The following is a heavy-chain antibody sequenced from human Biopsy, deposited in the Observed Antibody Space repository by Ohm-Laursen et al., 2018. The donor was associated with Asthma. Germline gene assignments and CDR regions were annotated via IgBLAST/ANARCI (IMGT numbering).Heavy chain of an antibody. Sequence: ASVKVSCKASGGTFNYAITWVRQAPGRGLEWMGGIIPIFGTTNYAQKFKGRVTITADESSSTAYMELSSLRSEDTAVYYCASETGHSYGSGSEYYFDYWGLGTLVTVSS. V-gene: IGHV1-69*13. CDR1: GGTFNYA. J-gene: IGHJ4*02. CDR2: IIPIFGTT. D-gene: IGHD3-10*01. CDR3: ASETGHSYGSGSEYYFDY.